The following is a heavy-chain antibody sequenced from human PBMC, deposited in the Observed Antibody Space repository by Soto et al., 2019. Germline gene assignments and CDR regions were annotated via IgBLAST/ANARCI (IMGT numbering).Heavy chain of an antibody. CDR1: GFSLSTSGVG. CDR2: IYWDDDK. Sequence: ESGPTLVKPTQTLTLTCPFSGFSLSTSGVGVGWIRQPPGKALEWLALIYWDDDKRYSPSLKSRLTITKDTSKNQVVLTMTNMDPVDTATYYCAHRVHCSSTSCYPVGEYFQHWGQGTLVTVSS. V-gene: IGHV2-5*02. D-gene: IGHD2-2*01. CDR3: AHRVHCSSTSCYPVGEYFQH. J-gene: IGHJ1*01.